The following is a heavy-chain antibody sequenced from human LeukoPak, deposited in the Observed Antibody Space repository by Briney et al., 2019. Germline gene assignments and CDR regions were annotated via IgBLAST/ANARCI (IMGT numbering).Heavy chain of an antibody. V-gene: IGHV4-39*01. J-gene: IGHJ3*02. CDR2: IYYSGST. CDR1: GGSISSSSYY. D-gene: IGHD2-2*01. CDR3: ARPPLPAATGRDAFDI. Sequence: SETLSLTCTVSGGSISSSSYYWGWIRQPPGKGLEWIGSIYYSGSTYYNPSLKSRVTISVATSKNQFSLKLSSVTAADTAVYYCARPPLPAATGRDAFDIWGQGTMVTVSS.